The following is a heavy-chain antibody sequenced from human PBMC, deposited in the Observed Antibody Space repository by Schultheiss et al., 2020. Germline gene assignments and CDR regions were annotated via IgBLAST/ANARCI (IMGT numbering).Heavy chain of an antibody. V-gene: IGHV3-23*01. CDR3: ARDYDIGDGMDV. CDR2: ISGSGGST. D-gene: IGHD3-9*01. Sequence: GGSLRLSCAASGFTFSSYAMSWVRQAPGKGLEWVSAISGSGGSTYYADSVKGRFTASRDTSKNTLYLQMNSLRAEDTAVYYCARDYDIGDGMDVWGQGTTVTVSS. J-gene: IGHJ6*02. CDR1: GFTFSSYA.